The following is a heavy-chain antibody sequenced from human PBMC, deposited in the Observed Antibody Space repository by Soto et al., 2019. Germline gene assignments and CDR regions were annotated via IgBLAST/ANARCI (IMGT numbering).Heavy chain of an antibody. CDR1: GFSLSNAGLG. D-gene: IGHD6-13*01. CDR3: ASTYSSSWYWFDP. CDR2: IFSNDEK. V-gene: IGHV2-26*04. Sequence: QVTVKESGPVLVKPTETLTLTCTVSGFSLSNAGLGVSWIRQPPRKALEWLAHIFSNDEKSYSTSLKSRLTISKGAXKSPVVLTMTNMDPVDTATYYCASTYSSSWYWFDPWGQGTLVTVSS. J-gene: IGHJ5*02.